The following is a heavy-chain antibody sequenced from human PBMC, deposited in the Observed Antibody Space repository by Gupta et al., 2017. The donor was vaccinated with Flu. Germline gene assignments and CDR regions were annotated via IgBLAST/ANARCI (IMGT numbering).Heavy chain of an antibody. V-gene: IGHV1-2*06. Sequence: VQLVQSGTDVKKPGASVKVSCKASGYTFTGYYIHWVRQAPGQGLEWMGRVNPHSGTTNYDQKFQGRVTLAMDTSISTAYMELTRLTSDDTAVYYCAREKFCSTASCYRWFDPWGQGTLVIVSS. CDR3: AREKFCSTASCYRWFDP. D-gene: IGHD2-2*02. CDR1: GYTFTGYY. CDR2: VNPHSGTT. J-gene: IGHJ5*02.